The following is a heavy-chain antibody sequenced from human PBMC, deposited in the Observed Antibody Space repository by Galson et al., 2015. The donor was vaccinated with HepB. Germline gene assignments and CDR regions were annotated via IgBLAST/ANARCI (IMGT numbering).Heavy chain of an antibody. CDR2: ISYDGSKK. Sequence: SLRLSCAASGFTFSSYAMHWVRQAPGKGLEWVAVISYDGSKKYYADSVKGRFTISRDNSKNTLYLQMNSLRPEDTAVYYCATRVATAHLPDYWGQGTLVIVSS. D-gene: IGHD2-21*02. CDR1: GFTFSSYA. CDR3: ATRVATAHLPDY. J-gene: IGHJ4*02. V-gene: IGHV3-30-3*01.